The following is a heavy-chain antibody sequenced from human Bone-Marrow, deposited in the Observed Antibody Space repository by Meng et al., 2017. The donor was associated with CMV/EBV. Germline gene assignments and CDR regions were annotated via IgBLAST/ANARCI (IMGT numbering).Heavy chain of an antibody. CDR2: IYYSGST. CDR1: GGSISSSSYY. Sequence: SETLSLTCTVSGGSISSSSYYWGWIRQPPGKGLEWIGSIYYSGSTYYNPSLKSRVTISVDTSKNQFSLKLGAVTAADTAVYSWARGPPDLIFDYWGQGTLVTVSS. V-gene: IGHV4-39*01. CDR3: ARGPPDLIFDY. J-gene: IGHJ4*02.